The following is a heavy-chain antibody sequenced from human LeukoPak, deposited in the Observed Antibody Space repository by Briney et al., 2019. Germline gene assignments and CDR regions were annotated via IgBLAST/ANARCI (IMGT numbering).Heavy chain of an antibody. V-gene: IGHV3-64*01. CDR3: ARESGPGELNAFDI. CDR1: GFTFSSYA. Sequence: PGGSLRLSRAASGFTFSSYAMHWVRQAPGKGLEYVSAISSNGGSTYYANSVKGRFTISRDNSKNTLYLQIGSLRAEDMAVYYCARESGPGELNAFDIWGQGTMVTVSS. D-gene: IGHD3-3*01. J-gene: IGHJ3*02. CDR2: ISSNGGST.